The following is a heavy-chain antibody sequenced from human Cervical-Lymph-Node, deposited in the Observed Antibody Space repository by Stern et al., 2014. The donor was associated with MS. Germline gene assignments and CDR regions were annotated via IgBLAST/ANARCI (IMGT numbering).Heavy chain of an antibody. D-gene: IGHD1-20*01. J-gene: IGHJ5*02. CDR2: ISDDGTLK. Sequence: VQLVESGGGVVQPGRSLRLSCAASGFTFSAYGMHWVRQAPGKGLEWVAVISDDGTLKFSGVSVKGRFTISRDNSKNTLFLQMNSLRPEDTAVYYCAKGDNWRRLNPWGQGTLVTVSS. CDR1: GFTFSAYG. CDR3: AKGDNWRRLNP. V-gene: IGHV3-30*18.